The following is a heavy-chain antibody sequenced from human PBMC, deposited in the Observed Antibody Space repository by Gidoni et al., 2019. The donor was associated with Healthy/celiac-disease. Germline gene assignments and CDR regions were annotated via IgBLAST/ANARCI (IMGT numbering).Heavy chain of an antibody. D-gene: IGHD2-15*01. Sequence: QLQLQESGPGLVKPSETLSLTCTVSGGSLSSSSYYWGWIRQPPGMGLEWIGSIYYSGSTYYNPSLKSRVTISVDTSKNQFSRKLSSVTAADTAVYYCARGASVVNYGMDVWGQGTTVTVSS. CDR1: GGSLSSSSYY. CDR2: IYYSGST. V-gene: IGHV4-39*01. J-gene: IGHJ6*02. CDR3: ARGASVVNYGMDV.